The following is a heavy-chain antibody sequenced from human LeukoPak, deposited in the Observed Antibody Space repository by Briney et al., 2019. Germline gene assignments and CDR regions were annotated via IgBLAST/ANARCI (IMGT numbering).Heavy chain of an antibody. J-gene: IGHJ4*02. V-gene: IGHV4-34*01. Sequence: KSSETLSLTCAVYGGSFSGYYWSWIRQPPGKGLEWIGEINHSGSTNYNPSLKSRVTISVDTSKNQFSLKLSSVTAADTAVYYCARGLIGYWGQGTLVTVSS. D-gene: IGHD2/OR15-2a*01. CDR2: INHSGST. CDR3: ARGLIGY. CDR1: GGSFSGYY.